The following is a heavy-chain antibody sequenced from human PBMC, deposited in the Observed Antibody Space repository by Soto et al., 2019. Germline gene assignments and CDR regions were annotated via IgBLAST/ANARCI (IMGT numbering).Heavy chain of an antibody. CDR2: IIPIFGTA. V-gene: IGHV1-69*13. J-gene: IGHJ6*02. Sequence: SVKVSCKASGGTFSSYAFSWVRQAPGQGLEWMGGIIPIFGTANYAQKFQGRVTITADESASTAYMELSSQRSEDTAVYYCARDPCSSTSCYYWGPNYGMDVWGQGTTVTVSS. CDR1: GGTFSSYA. CDR3: ARDPCSSTSCYYWGPNYGMDV. D-gene: IGHD2-2*01.